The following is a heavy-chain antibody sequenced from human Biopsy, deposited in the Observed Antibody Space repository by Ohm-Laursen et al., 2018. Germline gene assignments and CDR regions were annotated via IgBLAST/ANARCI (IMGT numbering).Heavy chain of an antibody. J-gene: IGHJ5*02. CDR2: INPHTGVT. CDR3: ARPSGGVSTIGFDP. CDR1: GYDFLDFH. Sequence: SVKVSCRASGYDFLDFHIHWVRQVPGQGLEWIGHINPHTGVTKYAQKFLDRITMTGDTSISTAYMDLSRLTSADTGIYYCARPSGGVSTIGFDPWGQGTLVIVSP. D-gene: IGHD5/OR15-5a*01. V-gene: IGHV1-2*05.